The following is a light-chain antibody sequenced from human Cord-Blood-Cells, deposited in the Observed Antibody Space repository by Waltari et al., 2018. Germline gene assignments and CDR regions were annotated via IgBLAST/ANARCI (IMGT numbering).Light chain of an antibody. CDR2: AAS. V-gene: IGKV1-39*01. CDR3: QQSYSTPLT. CDR1: PSISSY. Sequence: DIQMTQAPSSLSASVGDRVTITCRASPSISSYLNWSQQKSGKAPKLRIYAASSLQSGVPSRFSGSGSGTDFTLTISSLQPEDFATYYCQQSYSTPLTFGGGTKVEIK. J-gene: IGKJ4*01.